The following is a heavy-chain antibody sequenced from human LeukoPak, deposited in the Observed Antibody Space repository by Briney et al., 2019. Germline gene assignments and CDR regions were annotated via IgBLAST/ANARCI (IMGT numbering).Heavy chain of an antibody. D-gene: IGHD2-2*01. Sequence: SETLSLTCTVSGDSITSSSYYWGWTRQPPGKGLEWIGEINHSGSTNYNPSLKSRVTISVDTSKNQFSLKLSSVTAADTAVYYCARARIGYCSSTSCPPLGYWGQGTLVTVSS. J-gene: IGHJ4*02. V-gene: IGHV4-39*07. CDR3: ARARIGYCSSTSCPPLGY. CDR1: GDSITSSSYY. CDR2: INHSGST.